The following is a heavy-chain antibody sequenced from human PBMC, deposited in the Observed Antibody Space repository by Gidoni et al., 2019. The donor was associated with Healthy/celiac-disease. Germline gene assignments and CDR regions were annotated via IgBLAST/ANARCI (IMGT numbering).Heavy chain of an antibody. CDR3: ARDLDTAMVYYYYGMDV. CDR1: GYTFTGSG. V-gene: IGHV1-18*01. CDR2: ISAYNGNT. J-gene: IGHJ6*02. Sequence: QVQLVQSGAEVKKPAAAVTVSCQASGYTFTGSGISWVRTAPGKGLEWMGWISAYNGNTNYAQKLQGRVTMTTDTSTSTAYMELRSLRSDDTAVYYCARDLDTAMVYYYYGMDVWGQGTTVTVSS. D-gene: IGHD5-18*01.